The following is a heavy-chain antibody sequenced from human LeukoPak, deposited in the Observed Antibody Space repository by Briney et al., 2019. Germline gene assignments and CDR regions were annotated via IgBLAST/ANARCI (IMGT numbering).Heavy chain of an antibody. CDR1: GVTFSSYS. D-gene: IGHD5-12*01. J-gene: IGHJ4*02. Sequence: KAGGSLRLSCAASGVTFSSYSMNWVRQAPGKGLEWVSSISYIYYADSVKGRFTISRDNAKNSLYLQMNSLRAEDTAVYYCARDLLDSGYGGYWGQGTLVTVSS. CDR2: ISYI. CDR3: ARDLLDSGYGGY. V-gene: IGHV3-21*01.